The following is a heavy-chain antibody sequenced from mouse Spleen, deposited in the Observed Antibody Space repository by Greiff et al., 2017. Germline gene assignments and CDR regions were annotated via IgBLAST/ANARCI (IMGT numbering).Heavy chain of an antibody. CDR1: GYSITSGYY. CDR2: ISYDGSN. CDR3: ARSMITTDYFDY. D-gene: IGHD2-4*01. V-gene: IGHV3-6*02. Sequence: EVKLMESGPGLVKPSQSLSLTCSVTGYSITSGYYWNWIRQFPGNKLEWMGYISYDGSNNYNPSLKNRISITRDTSKNQFFLKLNSVTTEDTATYYCARSMITTDYFDYWGQGTTLTVSS. J-gene: IGHJ2*01.